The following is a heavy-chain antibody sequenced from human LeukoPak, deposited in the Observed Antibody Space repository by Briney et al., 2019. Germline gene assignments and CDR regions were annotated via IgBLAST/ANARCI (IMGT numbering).Heavy chain of an antibody. CDR3: ARNLYILTGYRTYYYYGMDV. V-gene: IGHV3-7*01. D-gene: IGHD3-9*01. Sequence: PGGSLRLSCAASGFTFSSYWMSWVRQAPGKGLVWVANLKQDGSEKYYVDSVKGRFTISRDNAKNSLYLQMNSLRAEDTAVYYCARNLYILTGYRTYYYYGMDVWGQGTTVTVSS. CDR1: GFTFSSYW. CDR2: LKQDGSEK. J-gene: IGHJ6*02.